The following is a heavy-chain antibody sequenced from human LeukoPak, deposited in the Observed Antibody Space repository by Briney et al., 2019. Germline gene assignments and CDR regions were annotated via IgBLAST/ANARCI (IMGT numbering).Heavy chain of an antibody. J-gene: IGHJ4*02. CDR1: GFTFSDYA. V-gene: IGHV3-49*04. CDR2: IRSKAFGGTT. Sequence: GGSLRLSCTASGFTFSDYAMTWVRQAPGRGLEWVGFIRSKAFGGTTEYAASVKGRFTISREDSKSIAYLQVNSLKTEDTAVYYCTRDSGPGRLDFWGQGTLVTVSS. CDR3: TRDSGPGRLDF. D-gene: IGHD2-15*01.